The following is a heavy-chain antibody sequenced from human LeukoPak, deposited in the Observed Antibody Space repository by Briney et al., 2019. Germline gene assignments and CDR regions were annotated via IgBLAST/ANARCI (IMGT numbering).Heavy chain of an antibody. D-gene: IGHD3-10*01. CDR2: IYYTGST. V-gene: IGHV4-59*01. CDR1: GGSISRYY. CDR3: ARVRFTSDGFDY. J-gene: IGHJ4*02. Sequence: SETLSLTCTVSGGSISRYYWSWIRQPPGKGLEWIGYIYYTGSTNYNPSLKSRVTISVDTSKNQFSLKLSSVTAADTAVYYCARVRFTSDGFDYWGQGTLVTVSS.